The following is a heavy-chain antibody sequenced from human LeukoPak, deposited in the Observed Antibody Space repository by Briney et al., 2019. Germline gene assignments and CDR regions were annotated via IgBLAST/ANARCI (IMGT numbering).Heavy chain of an antibody. D-gene: IGHD6-19*01. Sequence: GGSLRLSCAASGFTFSSYGMHWVRQAPGKGLEWVAVLPYDGSNEDYADSVKGRFTISRDNSKNTLHLQMNSLRAEDTAVYYCARVEQWLGNYFDYWGQGTLVTVSS. CDR1: GFTFSSYG. V-gene: IGHV3-30*03. CDR2: LPYDGSNE. J-gene: IGHJ4*02. CDR3: ARVEQWLGNYFDY.